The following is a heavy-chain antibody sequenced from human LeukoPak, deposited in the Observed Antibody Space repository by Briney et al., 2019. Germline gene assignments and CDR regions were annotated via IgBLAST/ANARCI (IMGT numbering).Heavy chain of an antibody. CDR3: IRDFRSADL. J-gene: IGHJ5*02. Sequence: GGSLRLYCVASGFTFSNYWMHWVRQPPGKGLVWVSRIYVDGRTTNYADSVKGRFTISRDNAKNTVYLEMNSLSVEDTATYYCIRDFRSADLWGQGTLVTVSS. CDR2: IYVDGRTT. V-gene: IGHV3-74*01. CDR1: GFTFSNYW.